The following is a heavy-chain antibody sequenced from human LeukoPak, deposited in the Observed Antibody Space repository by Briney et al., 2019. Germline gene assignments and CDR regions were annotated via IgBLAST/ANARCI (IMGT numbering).Heavy chain of an antibody. CDR3: ARGGTAANWRDYFDY. V-gene: IGHV4-34*01. CDR2: INHSGST. Sequence: SETLSLTCAVYGGSFSGYYWSWIRQPPGKGLEWIGEINHSGSTNYNPSLKSRVTISVDTSKNQFSLKLSSVTAADTAVYYYARGGTAANWRDYFDYWGQGALATVSS. J-gene: IGHJ4*02. D-gene: IGHD2-2*01. CDR1: GGSFSGYY.